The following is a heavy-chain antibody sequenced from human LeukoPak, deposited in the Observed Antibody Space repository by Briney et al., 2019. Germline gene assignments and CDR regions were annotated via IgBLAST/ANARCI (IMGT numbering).Heavy chain of an antibody. CDR3: ARTMMLRTPSGFDT. CDR1: GFTFSRYW. V-gene: IGHV3-7*03. Sequence: GGSLRLSCAASGFTFSRYWMTWVRQTPGKGLEWVANIKHDGSEKYYVDSMKGRLTISRDNVRNSLHLQMTTLRPEDTAVYYCARTMMLRTPSGFDTWGQGTMVTVSS. J-gene: IGHJ3*02. CDR2: IKHDGSEK. D-gene: IGHD1-14*01.